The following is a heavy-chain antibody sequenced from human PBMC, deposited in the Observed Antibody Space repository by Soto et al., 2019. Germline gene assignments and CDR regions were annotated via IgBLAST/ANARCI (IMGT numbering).Heavy chain of an antibody. V-gene: IGHV3-30-3*01. CDR2: ISYDGSNK. CDR3: ASRPSRRMTTVTTGFDP. CDR1: GFTFSSYA. D-gene: IGHD4-4*01. J-gene: IGHJ5*02. Sequence: GGSLRLSCAASGFTFSSYAMHWVRQAPGKGLEWVAVISYDGSNKYYADSVKGRFTISRDNSKNTLYLQMNSLRAEDTAVYYCASRPSRRMTTVTTGFDPWGQGTLVTVSS.